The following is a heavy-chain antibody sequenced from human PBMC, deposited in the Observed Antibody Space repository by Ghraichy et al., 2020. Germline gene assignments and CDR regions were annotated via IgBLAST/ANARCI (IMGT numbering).Heavy chain of an antibody. CDR3: ARAPGDYYDSSGYYYGYYYGMDV. V-gene: IGHV3-53*01. D-gene: IGHD3-22*01. Sequence: GGSLRLSCAASGFTVSSNYMSWVRQAPGKGLEWVSVIYSGGSTYYADSVKGRFTISRDNSKNTLYLQMNSLRAEDTAVYYCARAPGDYYDSSGYYYGYYYGMDVWGQGTTVTVSS. CDR1: GFTVSSNY. CDR2: IYSGGST. J-gene: IGHJ6*02.